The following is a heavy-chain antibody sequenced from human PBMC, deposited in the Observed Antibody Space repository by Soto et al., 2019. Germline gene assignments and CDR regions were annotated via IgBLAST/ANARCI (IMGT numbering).Heavy chain of an antibody. Sequence: EVQLLESGGGLVQPGGSLRLSCAASGFTFSSYTMSWVRQAPGKGLEGVSASSGSGGSTYYADSVKGRFTISRDNYKNMLYLEMNSLRAEDTAVYYCVKNYIQLYFGGQGTLVTVSS. CDR1: GFTFSSYT. V-gene: IGHV3-23*01. J-gene: IGHJ4*02. D-gene: IGHD5-18*01. CDR3: VKNYIQLYF. CDR2: SSGSGGST.